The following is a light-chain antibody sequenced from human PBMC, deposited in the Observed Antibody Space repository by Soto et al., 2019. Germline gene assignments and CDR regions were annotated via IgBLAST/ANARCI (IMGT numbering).Light chain of an antibody. CDR2: LVS. Sequence: EIVLTPSPLSLPVTPGEPASISCRSRQSLLHSSGYNYVDWYLQKPGQSPQLLIYLVSNRASGVPERFSGSGSGTDFTLKISRVEAEDVGHYYCMQALQTPLTFGQGTRLEI. V-gene: IGKV2-28*01. CDR1: QSLLHSSGYNY. J-gene: IGKJ5*01. CDR3: MQALQTPLT.